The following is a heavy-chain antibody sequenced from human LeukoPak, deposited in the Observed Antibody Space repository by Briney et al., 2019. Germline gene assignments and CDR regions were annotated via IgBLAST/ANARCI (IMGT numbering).Heavy chain of an antibody. CDR2: IRSKAYGGKT. V-gene: IGHV3-49*03. CDR3: SRAVQYYGSGTYYILGAFDI. CDR1: GFTFGDYA. Sequence: GGLLRLSCTAAGFTFGDYAMSWFRQAPGKGQERGGFIRSKAYGGKTEYAASVKGRFTISRDDSQSIAYLQMNSLKTEDTAVYYYSRAVQYYGSGTYYILGAFDIWGQGTMVTVSS. J-gene: IGHJ3*02. D-gene: IGHD3-10*01.